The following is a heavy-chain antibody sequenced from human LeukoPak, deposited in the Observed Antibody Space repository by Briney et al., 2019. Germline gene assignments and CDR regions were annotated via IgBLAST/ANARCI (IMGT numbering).Heavy chain of an antibody. Sequence: SQTLSLTCAISGDSVSSNSAAWNWIRQSPSRGLEWLGRTYYRSKWYNDYAVSVKSRITINPDTSKNQFSLQLNSVTPEDTAVYYCARVYYYDSSAYYPPFDYWGQGTLVTVSS. CDR1: GDSVSSNSAA. D-gene: IGHD3-22*01. V-gene: IGHV6-1*01. CDR3: ARVYYYDSSAYYPPFDY. J-gene: IGHJ4*02. CDR2: TYYRSKWYN.